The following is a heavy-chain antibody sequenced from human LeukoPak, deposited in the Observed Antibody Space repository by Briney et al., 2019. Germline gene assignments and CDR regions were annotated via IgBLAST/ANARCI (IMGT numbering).Heavy chain of an antibody. Sequence: SQTLSLAWTVSAATVTIADSCWGWLHQPPGKGLQWIGLIYDGGTNYYRPSVNSRVTISLDPSKNQFSLNLNSVTAADTAVYYCARLRGSGGSGWIDYGGWGQGTLVTVSS. CDR3: ARLRGSGGSGWIDYGG. D-gene: IGHD4/OR15-4a*01. V-gene: IGHV4-30-4*01. CDR1: AATVTIADSC. J-gene: IGHJ4*02. CDR2: IYDGGTN.